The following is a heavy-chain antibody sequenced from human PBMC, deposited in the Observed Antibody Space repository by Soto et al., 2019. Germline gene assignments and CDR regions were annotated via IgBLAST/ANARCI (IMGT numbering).Heavy chain of an antibody. V-gene: IGHV3-21*01. J-gene: IGHJ4*02. D-gene: IGHD1-26*01. CDR1: GFTFSDFT. CDR3: ARGSRRNFDY. CDR2: ISSGGSFI. Sequence: EVQLVESGGGLVKPGGSLRLSCAASGFTFSDFTMNWVRQAPGKGLQWVSSISSGGSFISYADSVRGRFTISRDNAKNSLYLQVDSLRAEATADFFCARGSRRNFDYWGPGTLVHVSS.